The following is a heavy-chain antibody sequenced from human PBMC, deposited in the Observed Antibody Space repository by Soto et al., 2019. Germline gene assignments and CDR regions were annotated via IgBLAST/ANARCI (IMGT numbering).Heavy chain of an antibody. V-gene: IGHV4-59*01. D-gene: IGHD2-2*01. J-gene: IGHJ4*02. Sequence: SETLSLTCTVSGDSISRYYWNFIRQPPGKGLEWIGYIYDSESTNYNPSLKSRVTISVGTSKNQFSLNLNSVTAADTAVYFCASAWTSDVFDHWGQGILVTVSS. CDR1: GDSISRYY. CDR3: ASAWTSDVFDH. CDR2: IYDSEST.